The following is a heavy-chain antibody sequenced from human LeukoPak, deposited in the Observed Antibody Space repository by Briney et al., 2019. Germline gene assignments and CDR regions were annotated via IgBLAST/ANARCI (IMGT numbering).Heavy chain of an antibody. CDR2: ISDSGGST. J-gene: IGHJ4*02. D-gene: IGHD4/OR15-4a*01. CDR1: GFAFSTYA. CDR3: AKRCCRDDHDY. Sequence: QPGGSLRLSCAASGFAFSTYAMSWVRQAPGKGLEWVSAISDSGGSTYYADSVKGRFTISRDNSKNTLYLQMNSLRAEDTAVYYCAKRCCRDDHDYWGQGTLVTVSS. V-gene: IGHV3-23*01.